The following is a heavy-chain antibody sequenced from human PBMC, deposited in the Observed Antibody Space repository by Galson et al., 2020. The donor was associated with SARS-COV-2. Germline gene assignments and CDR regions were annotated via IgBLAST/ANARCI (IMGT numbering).Heavy chain of an antibody. CDR3: AKGINHYDFWSGYLTRTSDYYYYYGMDV. CDR2: ISSDGSNK. D-gene: IGHD3-3*01. Sequence: TGGSLRLSCAASGFTFSSYGMHWVRQAPGTGLEWVAVISSDGSNKYYADSVKGRFTISRANSKNPLYLQMNSLRAEDTAVYYCAKGINHYDFWSGYLTRTSDYYYYYGMDVWGQGTTVTVSS. CDR1: GFTFSSYG. V-gene: IGHV3-30*18. J-gene: IGHJ6*02.